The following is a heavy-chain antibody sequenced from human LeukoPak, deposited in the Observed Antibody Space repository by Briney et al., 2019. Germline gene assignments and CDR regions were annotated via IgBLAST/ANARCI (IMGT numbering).Heavy chain of an antibody. CDR2: VNYSGST. J-gene: IGHJ4*02. Sequence: SETLSLTRAVCRGSFHDHYWSGLRQPPGKGLEWIGEVNYSGSTNYNASLKSRVTISLVTSKNQFSLKSSSVTAAGTAVKCCARCLRGSPNHQQAELWGQGTLVTVSS. V-gene: IGHV4-34*01. CDR1: RGSFHDHY. D-gene: IGHD1-14*01. CDR3: ARCLRGSPNHQQAEL.